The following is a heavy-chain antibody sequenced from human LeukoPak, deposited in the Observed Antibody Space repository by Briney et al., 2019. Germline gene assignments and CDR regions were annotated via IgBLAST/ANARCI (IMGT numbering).Heavy chain of an antibody. CDR1: RGSMKNYY. V-gene: IGHV4-59*01. D-gene: IGHD2-2*03. CDR2: IYYSGST. Sequence: TLSLTCTVSRGSMKNYYWSWIRQSPGKGLEWIAYIYYSGSTNYNPSLKSRVTISVDTSKNQFSLKLSSVTAADTAVYYCARAGYCSSTSCQWVPLVWGQGTTVTVSS. J-gene: IGHJ6*02. CDR3: ARAGYCSSTSCQWVPLV.